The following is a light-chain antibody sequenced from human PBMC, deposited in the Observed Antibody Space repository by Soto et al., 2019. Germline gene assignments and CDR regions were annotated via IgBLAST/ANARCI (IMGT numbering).Light chain of an antibody. Sequence: DIQMTQSPSTLSSSIGDRVTITCRASQSLNGRLAWYQQRPGHAPNLLIYDVSTLETGVPSRFSGTGSETEFTLTISGLQRDDFATYYCQQYYYYSTFGPGTKVEIK. J-gene: IGKJ1*01. CDR1: QSLNGR. CDR2: DVS. V-gene: IGKV1-5*01. CDR3: QQYYYYST.